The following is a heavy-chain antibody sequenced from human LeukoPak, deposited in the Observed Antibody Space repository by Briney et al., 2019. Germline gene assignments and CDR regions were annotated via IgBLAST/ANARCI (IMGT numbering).Heavy chain of an antibody. CDR3: ARVGPIRGGYSGYEIDY. CDR1: GGSISSGSYY. D-gene: IGHD5-12*01. CDR2: IYYSGST. Sequence: PSETLSLTCTVSGGSISSGSYYWGWIRQPPGKGLEWIGSIYYSGSTYYNPSLKSRVTISVDTSKNQFSLKLSSVTAADTAVYYCARVGPIRGGYSGYEIDYWGQGTLVTVSS. V-gene: IGHV4-39*07. J-gene: IGHJ4*02.